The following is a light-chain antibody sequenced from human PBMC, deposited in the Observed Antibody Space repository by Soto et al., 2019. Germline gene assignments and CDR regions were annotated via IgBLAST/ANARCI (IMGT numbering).Light chain of an antibody. CDR1: QSISSW. J-gene: IGKJ1*01. Sequence: DIKMTPSPSTLSASVGERVTITCRASQSISSWLAWYQQKPGKAPKLLIYKASSLESGVPSRFRGSGSGTEFTLTISSLQTEDLATYYCQQYNSYSTLTFGQGTKVDIK. V-gene: IGKV1-5*03. CDR2: KAS. CDR3: QQYNSYSTLT.